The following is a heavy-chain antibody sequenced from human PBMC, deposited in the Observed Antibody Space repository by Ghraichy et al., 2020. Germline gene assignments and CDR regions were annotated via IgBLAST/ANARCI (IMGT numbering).Heavy chain of an antibody. Sequence: ASVKVSCKASGYTFTSYGISWVRQAPGQGLEWMGWISAYNGNTNYAQKLQGRVTMTTDTSTSTAYMELRSLRSDDTAVYYCARGLGSYVGRDSYYYYGMDVWGQGTTVTVSS. CDR3: ARGLGSYVGRDSYYYYGMDV. CDR1: GYTFTSYG. J-gene: IGHJ6*02. CDR2: ISAYNGNT. V-gene: IGHV1-18*01. D-gene: IGHD1-26*01.